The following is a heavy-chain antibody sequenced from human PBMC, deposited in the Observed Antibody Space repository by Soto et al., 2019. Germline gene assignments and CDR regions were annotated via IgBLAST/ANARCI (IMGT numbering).Heavy chain of an antibody. CDR2: ISSSGGST. D-gene: IGHD1-26*01. V-gene: IGHV3-23*01. CDR1: GITLSSYA. Sequence: GGSLRLSCAASGITLSSYAMSWFRQAPGKGPEWVSGISSSGGSTSYADSVKGRFTISRDNSKNTLYLQMNSLRADDTAVYHCAKGQNSGTYRFYFDYWGQGALVTVSS. CDR3: AKGQNSGTYRFYFDY. J-gene: IGHJ4*02.